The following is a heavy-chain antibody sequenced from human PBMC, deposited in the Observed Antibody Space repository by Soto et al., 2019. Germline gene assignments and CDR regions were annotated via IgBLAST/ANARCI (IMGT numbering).Heavy chain of an antibody. CDR1: GGTFSSYT. CDR2: IIPILGIA. D-gene: IGHD6-19*01. J-gene: IGHJ4*02. Sequence: SVKVSCKASGGTFSSYTISWVRQAPGQGHEWMGRIIPILGIANYAQKFQGRVTITADKSTSTAYMELSSLRSEDTAVYYCARDLGVPDSSGSYSKDDYFDCWGQGTLVTVSS. V-gene: IGHV1-69*04. CDR3: ARDLGVPDSSGSYSKDDYFDC.